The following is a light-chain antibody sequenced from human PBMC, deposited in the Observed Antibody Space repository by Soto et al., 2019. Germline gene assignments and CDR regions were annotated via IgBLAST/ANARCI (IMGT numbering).Light chain of an antibody. CDR1: SSNIGAGYD. J-gene: IGLJ2*01. CDR3: HSHDSSLSGSYVV. CDR2: GNN. V-gene: IGLV1-40*01. Sequence: QSVLTQPPSVSGAPGQRVTISCTGSSSNIGAGYDVHWYQQLPETAPKLLIYGNNNRPSGVPDRFSGSKSGTSASLSITGFGVEDEADYDCHSHDSSLSGSYVVFGAGTKLTVL.